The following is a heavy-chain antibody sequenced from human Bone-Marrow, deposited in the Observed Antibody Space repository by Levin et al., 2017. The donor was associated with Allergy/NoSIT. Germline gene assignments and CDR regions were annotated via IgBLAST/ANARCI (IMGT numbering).Heavy chain of an antibody. D-gene: IGHD1-14*01. CDR2: IYYSGST. Sequence: LRLSCTVSGGSISSGGYYWSWIRQHPGKGLEWIGYIYYSGSTYYNPSLKSRVNISVDTSKNQFSLKLSSVTAADTAVYYCARETDGMAFDIWGQGTMVTVSS. V-gene: IGHV4-31*03. J-gene: IGHJ3*02. CDR3: ARETDGMAFDI. CDR1: GGSISSGGYY.